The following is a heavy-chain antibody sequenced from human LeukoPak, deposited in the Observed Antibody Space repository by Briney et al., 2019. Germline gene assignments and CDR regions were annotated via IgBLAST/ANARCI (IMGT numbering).Heavy chain of an antibody. CDR3: AREHPSFWGDSFDL. V-gene: IGHV3-74*01. Sequence: GGSLRLSCAASEFTLGSFWMHWVRQSPGQGLMWVARISLDGGSTFYADSVKGRFTISRDTGKNTLYLQMDGLKAEDTATYYCAREHPSFWGDSFDLWGQGTLVTVS. J-gene: IGHJ3*01. CDR2: ISLDGGST. CDR1: EFTLGSFW. D-gene: IGHD2-21*02.